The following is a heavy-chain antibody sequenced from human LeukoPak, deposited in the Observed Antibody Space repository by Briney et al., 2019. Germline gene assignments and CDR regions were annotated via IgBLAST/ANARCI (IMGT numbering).Heavy chain of an antibody. J-gene: IGHJ4*02. D-gene: IGHD5-24*01. CDR3: VTQRDGYNSPFDY. Sequence: PGGSLRLSCAASGFTFSSYSMNWVRQAPGKGLEWVSSISSSSSYIYYADSVKGRFTISRDNAKNSLHLQMNSLRAEDTAVYYCVTQRDGYNSPFDYWGQGTLVTVSS. CDR2: ISSSSSYI. V-gene: IGHV3-21*01. CDR1: GFTFSSYS.